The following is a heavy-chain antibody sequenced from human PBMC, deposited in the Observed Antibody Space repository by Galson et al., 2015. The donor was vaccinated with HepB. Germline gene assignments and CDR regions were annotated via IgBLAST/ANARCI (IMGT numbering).Heavy chain of an antibody. CDR3: NTDSTAFFDYYDSSDAFDL. J-gene: IGHJ3*01. CDR2: IKSNSDGGTT. V-gene: IGHV3-15*01. D-gene: IGHD3-22*01. CDR1: GLSFTNAW. Sequence: SLRLSCAASGLSFTNAWMTWVRQAPGKGLEWVGRIKSNSDGGTTDYIEPVKGRFTMSRDDSKETLYLQMDNLKTEDTAVYYCNTDSTAFFDYYDSSDAFDLWGQGTMVIVSS.